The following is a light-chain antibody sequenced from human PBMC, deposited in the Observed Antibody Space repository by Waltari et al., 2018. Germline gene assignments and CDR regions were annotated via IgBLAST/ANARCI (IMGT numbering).Light chain of an antibody. J-gene: IGKJ4*01. V-gene: IGKV3-20*01. CDR1: QNITNNS. Sequence: EVILTQSPDTLSLSPGARATPSCRASQNITNNSLAWYQQKPGLAPRLLIYDSSSRATGVPDRFSGSGSGTDFTLTIGRLEPEDYAVYYCQQYENSPLTFGGGTQVETK. CDR2: DSS. CDR3: QQYENSPLT.